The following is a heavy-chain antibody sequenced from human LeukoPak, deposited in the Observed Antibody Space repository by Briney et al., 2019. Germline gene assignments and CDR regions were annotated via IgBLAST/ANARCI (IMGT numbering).Heavy chain of an antibody. CDR1: GYSFTGYA. D-gene: IGHD3-16*02. CDR2: INTNTGNP. CDR3: ARAYQRLGGLSFPDY. V-gene: IGHV7-4-1*02. Sequence: SVKVSCKASGYSFTGYAMNWVRQAPGQGPEWMGWINTNTGNPTYAQDFTGRFVFSLDTSVSTAYLQISSLKAEDTAVYYCARAYQRLGGLSFPDYWGQGTLVTVSS. J-gene: IGHJ4*02.